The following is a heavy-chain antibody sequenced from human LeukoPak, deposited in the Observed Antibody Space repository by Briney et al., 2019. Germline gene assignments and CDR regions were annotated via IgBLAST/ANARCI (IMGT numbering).Heavy chain of an antibody. CDR2: INTNTGNP. CDR3: ARVSCSGGSCYRYYYYYGMDV. J-gene: IGHJ6*02. D-gene: IGHD2-15*01. V-gene: IGHV7-4-1*02. Sequence: ASVKVSCKASGYTFTSYAMNWVRQAPGQGLEWMGWINTNTGNPTYAQGFTGRFVFSLDTSASTAYLQISSLKAEDTAVYYCARVSCSGGSCYRYYYYYGMDVWGQGTTVTVSS. CDR1: GYTFTSYA.